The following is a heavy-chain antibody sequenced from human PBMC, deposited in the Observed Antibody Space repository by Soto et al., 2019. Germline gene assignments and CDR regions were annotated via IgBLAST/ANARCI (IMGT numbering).Heavy chain of an antibody. CDR2: TYDRSKWYN. V-gene: IGHV6-1*01. D-gene: IGHD3-3*01. J-gene: IGHJ6*02. CDR3: ARDSITIFGVVIIGYGMDV. CDR1: GDSVSSNSAA. Sequence: QTLSPTPAISGDSVSSNSAAWNWIRQSPARGLEWLGRTYDRSKWYNDYAVSVKSRITINPDTSKNQFSLQLNSVTPEDTVVYYCARDSITIFGVVIIGYGMDVWDQGTTVTVSS.